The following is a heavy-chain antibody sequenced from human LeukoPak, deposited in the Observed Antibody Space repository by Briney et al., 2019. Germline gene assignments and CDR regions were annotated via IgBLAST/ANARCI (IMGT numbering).Heavy chain of an antibody. CDR1: GGSISSYY. Sequence: SETMSLTCNVSGGSISSYYWSWIQQPPGKGLEWIGYIYYSGSTNYNPSLKSRVTISVDTSKNQFSLKLSSVTAADTAVYYCARARYYYDSSGYYYYFDYWGQGTLVTVSS. CDR3: ARARYYYDSSGYYYYFDY. V-gene: IGHV4-59*12. J-gene: IGHJ4*02. CDR2: IYYSGST. D-gene: IGHD3-22*01.